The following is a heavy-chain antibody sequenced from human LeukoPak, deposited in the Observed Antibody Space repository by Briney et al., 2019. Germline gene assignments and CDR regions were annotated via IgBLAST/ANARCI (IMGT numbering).Heavy chain of an antibody. CDR1: GYTFTSYD. D-gene: IGHD6-13*01. Sequence: ASVKVSCKASGYTFTSYDINWVRQATGQGLEWMGWMNPNSGNTGYAQKFQGRVTMTRNTSISTAYMELSRLRSEDTAVYYCARGLPRYSSSWIWFDPWGQGTLVTVSS. CDR2: MNPNSGNT. J-gene: IGHJ5*02. CDR3: ARGLPRYSSSWIWFDP. V-gene: IGHV1-8*01.